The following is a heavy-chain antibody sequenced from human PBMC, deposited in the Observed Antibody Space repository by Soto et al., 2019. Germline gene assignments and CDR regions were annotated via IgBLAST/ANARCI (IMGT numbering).Heavy chain of an antibody. D-gene: IGHD1-1*01. J-gene: IGHJ3*02. CDR3: ARESPLRNDVFFDAFDI. CDR1: GYTFTSYY. V-gene: IGHV1-46*01. CDR2: INPSGGST. Sequence: GASVKVSCKASGYTFTSYYMHWVRQAPGQGLEWMGIINPSGGSTSYAQKFQGRVTMTGDTSTSTVYMELSSLRSEDTAVYYCARESPLRNDVFFDAFDIWGQGTMVTVSS.